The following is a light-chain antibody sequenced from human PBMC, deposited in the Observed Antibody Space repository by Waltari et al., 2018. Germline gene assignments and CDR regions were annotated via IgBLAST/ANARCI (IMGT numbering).Light chain of an antibody. V-gene: IGKV4-1*01. CDR3: QQYYSTHS. CDR2: WAS. J-gene: IGKJ2*03. Sequence: DIVMTQSPDSLAVSLGERATINCKSSQSVLYSSNNKNYLAWYQQKPGQPPKLLIYWASTRECGVPDRFGGSGSGADFTLTISRLQAEDVAVYYCQQYYSTHSFGHGTKLEIK. CDR1: QSVLYSSNNKNY.